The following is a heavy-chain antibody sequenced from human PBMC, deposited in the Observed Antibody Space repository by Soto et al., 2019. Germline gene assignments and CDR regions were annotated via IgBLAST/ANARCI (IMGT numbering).Heavy chain of an antibody. Sequence: PGGSLRLSCAASGFTFSSYAMHWVRQAPGKGLEWVAVISYDGSNKYYADSVKGRFTISRDNSKNTLYLQMNSLRAEDTAVYYCARGLRELAWFDPWGQGTLVTVSS. CDR2: ISYDGSNK. CDR1: GFTFSSYA. D-gene: IGHD1-7*01. J-gene: IGHJ5*02. V-gene: IGHV3-30-3*01. CDR3: ARGLRELAWFDP.